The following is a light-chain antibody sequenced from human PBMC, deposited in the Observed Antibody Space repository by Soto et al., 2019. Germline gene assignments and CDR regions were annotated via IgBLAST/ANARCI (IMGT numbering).Light chain of an antibody. Sequence: QPVLTQSPSASASLGASVKLTCILSSGHSSFAIAWHQQQPEKGPRYLMKLNSDGSHSKGDGIPDRFSGSSSGAERYLTISRLQSEDEADYYCQTWGTGIHVFGTGTQLTVL. CDR2: LNSDGSH. J-gene: IGLJ7*01. V-gene: IGLV4-69*01. CDR3: QTWGTGIHV. CDR1: SGHSSFA.